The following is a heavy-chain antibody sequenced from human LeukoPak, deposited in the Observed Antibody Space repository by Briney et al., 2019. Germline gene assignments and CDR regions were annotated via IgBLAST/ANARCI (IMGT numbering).Heavy chain of an antibody. Sequence: SGGSLRLSCAASGFTFSDYYMSWIRQAPGKGLEWVSYISSSGSTIYYADSVKGRFTISRDNAKNSLYLQMNSLRAEDTAVYYCAREAVASTPRTKTRYYYYYGMDVWGQGTTVTVPS. V-gene: IGHV3-11*01. CDR2: ISSSGSTI. D-gene: IGHD6-19*01. J-gene: IGHJ6*02. CDR1: GFTFSDYY. CDR3: AREAVASTPRTKTRYYYYYGMDV.